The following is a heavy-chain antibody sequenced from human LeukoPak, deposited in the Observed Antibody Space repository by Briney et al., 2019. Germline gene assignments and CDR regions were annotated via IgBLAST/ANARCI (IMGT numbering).Heavy chain of an antibody. D-gene: IGHD3-22*01. Sequence: SETLSLTCTVSGGSISSSSYYWGWIRQPPGKGLEWIGSIYYSGSTYYNPSLKSRVTISVDTSKNQFSLKLSSATAADTAVYYCARRMNYYDSSGSGTWFDPWGQGTLVTVSS. CDR2: IYYSGST. CDR1: GGSISSSSYY. V-gene: IGHV4-39*01. J-gene: IGHJ5*02. CDR3: ARRMNYYDSSGSGTWFDP.